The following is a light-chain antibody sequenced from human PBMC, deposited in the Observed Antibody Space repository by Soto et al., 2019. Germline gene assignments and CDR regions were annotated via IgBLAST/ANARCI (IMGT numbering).Light chain of an antibody. V-gene: IGLV2-14*03. CDR3: SSYTRTSTLYV. CDR1: SSDIGGYNY. Sequence: QSALTQPASVSGSPGQSITISCTGTSSDIGGYNYVSWYQQLPGKVPKLIIYDVSNRPSGVSDRFSGSKSGNAASLTISGLQAEDEADYYCSSYTRTSTLYVFGTGTKVTVL. J-gene: IGLJ1*01. CDR2: DVS.